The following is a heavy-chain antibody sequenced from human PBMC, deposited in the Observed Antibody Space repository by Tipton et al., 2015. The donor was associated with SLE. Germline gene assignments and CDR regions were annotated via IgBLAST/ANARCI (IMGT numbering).Heavy chain of an antibody. J-gene: IGHJ6*02. CDR1: GGSISGHY. D-gene: IGHD3-10*01. V-gene: IGHV4-59*11. CDR2: IFDSGST. CDR3: ARDPPSSYYYGMDV. Sequence: TLSLTCTVSGGSISGHYWSWIRQPPGKGLEWIGYIFDSGSTHYNPSLQSRVTISVDTSKNQFSLKVTSVTAADTAVYFCARDPPSSYYYGMDVWGRGATVTVSS.